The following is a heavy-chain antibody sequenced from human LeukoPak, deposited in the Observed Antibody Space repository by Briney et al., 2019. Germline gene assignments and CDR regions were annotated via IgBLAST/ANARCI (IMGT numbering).Heavy chain of an antibody. V-gene: IGHV4-59*08. Sequence: SETLSLTCTVSGGSISSYYWSWIRQPPGKGLEWIGDIYYSGSTNYNPSLKSRVTISLDTSKNQFSLRLTSVTAADTAVYYSARLASGSYGPLTPFDYWGQGTLVTVSS. CDR2: IYYSGST. CDR3: ARLASGSYGPLTPFDY. CDR1: GGSISSYY. D-gene: IGHD1-26*01. J-gene: IGHJ4*02.